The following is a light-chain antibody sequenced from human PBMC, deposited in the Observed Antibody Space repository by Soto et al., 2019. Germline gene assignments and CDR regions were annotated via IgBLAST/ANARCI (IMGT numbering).Light chain of an antibody. CDR2: DAS. V-gene: IGKV3-11*01. CDR1: QSVSSY. Sequence: EIVLTQSPATLSLSPGERATLSCRASQSVSSYLAWYQQKPGQAPRLLIYDASNRAPGIPARFSGSGSGTDFTLTSSSLEPEDCAGYYCQQRSNWITFGQGTRLEIK. J-gene: IGKJ5*01. CDR3: QQRSNWIT.